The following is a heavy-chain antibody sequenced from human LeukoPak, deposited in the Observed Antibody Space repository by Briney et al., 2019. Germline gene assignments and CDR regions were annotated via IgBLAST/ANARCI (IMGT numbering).Heavy chain of an antibody. CDR1: GYTFTDYY. D-gene: IGHD3/OR15-3a*01. J-gene: IGHJ4*02. Sequence: ASVKISCKASGYTFTDYYMHWVQQAPGKGLEWMGRVDPEDGETIYAEKFQGRVTITADTSTDTAYMELSSLRSEDTAVYYCATSYDFWSGYYIDYWGQGTLVTVSS. CDR2: VDPEDGET. CDR3: ATSYDFWSGYYIDY. V-gene: IGHV1-69-2*01.